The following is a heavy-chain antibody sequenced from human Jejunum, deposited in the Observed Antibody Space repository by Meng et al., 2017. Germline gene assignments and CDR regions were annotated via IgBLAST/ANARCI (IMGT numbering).Heavy chain of an antibody. V-gene: IGHV3-30*18. CDR3: AKENAPLDY. CDR1: GFIFSNYG. Sequence: QVQLVESGGGVVQPGRSLRLSCAASGFIFSNYGMHWVRQAPGKGLDWVTSISNDGSSKNYADSVEGRFTISRDNSKNTLYLQMNNLRPEDTAVYYCAKENAPLDYWGQGTLVTVSS. D-gene: IGHD1-1*01. CDR2: ISNDGSSK. J-gene: IGHJ4*02.